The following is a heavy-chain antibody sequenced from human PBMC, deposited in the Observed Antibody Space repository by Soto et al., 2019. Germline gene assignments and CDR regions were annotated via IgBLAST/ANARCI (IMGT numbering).Heavy chain of an antibody. D-gene: IGHD3-10*01. CDR2: ISKSGDST. J-gene: IGHJ4*02. Sequence: GGSLRLSCAASGVTFTSYAMTWVRQAPGEGLQWVSSISKSGDSTYYADSVKGRFTTSRDNSKNTLYLQMNSLRAEDTAIYYCAKGSFGFDYWGQGTLVTVSS. V-gene: IGHV3-23*01. CDR3: AKGSFGFDY. CDR1: GVTFTSYA.